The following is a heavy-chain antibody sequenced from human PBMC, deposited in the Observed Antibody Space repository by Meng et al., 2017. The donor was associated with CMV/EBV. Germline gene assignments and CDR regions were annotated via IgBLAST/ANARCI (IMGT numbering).Heavy chain of an antibody. D-gene: IGHD1-1*01. J-gene: IGHJ5*02. CDR3: ARESHGTTGTTPVDWFDP. V-gene: IGHV1-2*02. CDR1: GYTFTGYY. Sequence: ASVTVSCQASGYTFTGYYMHWVRQAPGQGLEWMGWINPNSGGTNYAQKFQGRVTMTRDTSISTAYMELSRLRSDDTAVYYCARESHGTTGTTPVDWFDPWGQGTLVTVSS. CDR2: INPNSGGT.